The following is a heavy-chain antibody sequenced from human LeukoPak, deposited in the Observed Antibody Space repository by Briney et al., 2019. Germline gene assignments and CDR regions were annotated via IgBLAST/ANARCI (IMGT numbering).Heavy chain of an antibody. D-gene: IGHD2-2*02. CDR2: ISGSGGST. J-gene: IGHJ4*02. V-gene: IGHV3-23*01. Sequence: PGGSLRLSCAASGFTFSSYAMSWVRQAPGKGLEWVSAISGSGGSTYYADSVKGRFTISRDNSKNTLYLQMNSLRAEDTAVYYCAKDIRGEYCSSTTCYTTHDYWGQGTLVTVSS. CDR3: AKDIRGEYCSSTTCYTTHDY. CDR1: GFTFSSYA.